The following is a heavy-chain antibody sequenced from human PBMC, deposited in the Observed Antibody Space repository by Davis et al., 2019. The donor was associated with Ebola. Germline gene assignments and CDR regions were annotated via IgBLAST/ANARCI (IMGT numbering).Heavy chain of an antibody. J-gene: IGHJ6*02. CDR2: MWYDGSRQ. D-gene: IGHD3-16*01. CDR3: ARDRPLDFFFGDYYGMDV. V-gene: IGHV3-33*01. CDR1: GFIFSNYG. Sequence: GESLKISCAASGFIFSNYGMHWVRQAPGKGLEWVALMWYDGSRQYYADSVKGRFTVSRDNSRNILYLQMNSLRAEDTAVYYCARDRPLDFFFGDYYGMDVWGQGTTVTVSS.